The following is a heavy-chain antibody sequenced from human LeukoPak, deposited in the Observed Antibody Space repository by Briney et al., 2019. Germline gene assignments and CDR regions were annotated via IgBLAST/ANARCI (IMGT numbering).Heavy chain of an antibody. CDR1: GFTFSTFSSYA. V-gene: IGHV3-23*01. CDR2: ISGSGGST. CDR3: ARDAVTAY. Sequence: GGSLRLSCAASGFTFSTFSSYAMSWVRQAPGKGLEWVSAISGSGGSTYYADSVKGRFTISRDNAKNSLFLQMNSLRTEDTAVYYCARDAVTAYWGQGTLVTVSS. J-gene: IGHJ4*02. D-gene: IGHD1-14*01.